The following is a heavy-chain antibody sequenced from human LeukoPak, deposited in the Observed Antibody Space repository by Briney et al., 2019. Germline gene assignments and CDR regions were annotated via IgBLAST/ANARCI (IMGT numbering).Heavy chain of an antibody. CDR3: ARGNLTTVTNDY. CDR1: GGTFSSYA. Sequence: SVKVSCKASGGTFSSYAISWVRQAPGQGLEWMGGIIPIFGTANYAQKFQGRVTITADESTSTAYMELSSLRSEDTAVYCCARGNLTTVTNDYWGQGTLVTVSS. V-gene: IGHV1-69*13. D-gene: IGHD4-17*01. J-gene: IGHJ4*02. CDR2: IIPIFGTA.